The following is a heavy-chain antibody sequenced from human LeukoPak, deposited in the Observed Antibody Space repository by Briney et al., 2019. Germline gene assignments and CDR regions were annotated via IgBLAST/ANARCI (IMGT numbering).Heavy chain of an antibody. CDR1: GFTFSDYY. J-gene: IGHJ4*02. D-gene: IGHD6-19*01. CDR2: ISSSGSTI. Sequence: GGSLRLSCAASGFTFSDYYMSWIRQAPGEGLGWVSYISSSGSTIYYADSVKGRFTISRDNAKNSLYLQMNSLRDEDAAVYYCAGDLQYSSGWYRDWGQGTLVTVSS. V-gene: IGHV3-11*01. CDR3: AGDLQYSSGWYRD.